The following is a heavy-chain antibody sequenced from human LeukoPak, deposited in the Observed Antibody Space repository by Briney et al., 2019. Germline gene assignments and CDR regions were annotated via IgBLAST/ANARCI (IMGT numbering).Heavy chain of an antibody. J-gene: IGHJ6*02. CDR1: GYIFISYY. D-gene: IGHD3-16*01. CDR3: ARSSAVEGDDGMDV. V-gene: IGHV1-46*01. Sequence: ASVKVSCKASGYIFISYYIHWVRQAPGQGLEWMGIINPSGGSTSYAQKFQGRVTMTRDTSTSTVYMELSSLRSEDTAVYYCARSSAVEGDDGMDVWGQGTTVTVSS. CDR2: INPSGGST.